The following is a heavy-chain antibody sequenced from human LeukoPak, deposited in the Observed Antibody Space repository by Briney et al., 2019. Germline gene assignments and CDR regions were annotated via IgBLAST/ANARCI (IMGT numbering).Heavy chain of an antibody. CDR3: AKIVGDILTGYYREFDP. CDR1: GYSVTGYY. CDR2: INPNNGGT. J-gene: IGHJ5*02. D-gene: IGHD3-9*01. V-gene: IGHV1-2*02. Sequence: ASVKVSCKASGYSVTGYYLHWVRQAPGQGLEWMGWINPNNGGTNYAQKFQGRVTMTRDTFISTAYMELSRLRSDDTAIYSCAKIVGDILTGYYREFDPWGQGTLVTVSS.